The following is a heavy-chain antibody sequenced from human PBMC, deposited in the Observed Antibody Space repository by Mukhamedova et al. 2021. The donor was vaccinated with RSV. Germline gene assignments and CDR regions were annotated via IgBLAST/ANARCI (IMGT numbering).Heavy chain of an antibody. CDR2: ISAYNGNT. J-gene: IGHJ4*02. D-gene: IGHD6-13*01. V-gene: IGHV1-18*01. Sequence: SWVRQAPGQGLEWMGWISAYNGNTNYAQKLQGRVTMTTDTSTSTAYMELRSLRSDDTAVYYCAIGWHVYSSSWDFWGQGTLVTVS. CDR3: AIGWHVYSSSWDF.